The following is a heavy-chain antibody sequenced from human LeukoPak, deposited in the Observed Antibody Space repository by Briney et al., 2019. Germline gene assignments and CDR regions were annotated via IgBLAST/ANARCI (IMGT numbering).Heavy chain of an antibody. CDR2: IKSKTDGGTT. CDR3: TTEYDSSGYPIKFDY. V-gene: IGHV3-15*01. D-gene: IGHD3-22*01. J-gene: IGHJ4*02. CDR1: GFTVSSNY. Sequence: GGSLRLSCAASGFTVSSNYMSWVRQAPGKGLEWVGRIKSKTDGGTTDYAAPVKGRFTISRDDSKNTLYLQMNSLKTEDTAVYYCTTEYDSSGYPIKFDYWGQGTLVTVSS.